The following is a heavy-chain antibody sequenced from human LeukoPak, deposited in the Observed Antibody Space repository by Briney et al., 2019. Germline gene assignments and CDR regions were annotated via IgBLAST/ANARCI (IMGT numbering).Heavy chain of an antibody. J-gene: IGHJ4*02. CDR2: IIPIFGTA. CDR1: GGTFSSYA. CDR3: ATGIGYCSGGSCYQKYYFDY. Sequence: ASVKVSCKASGGTFSSYAISWVRQAPGQGLEWMGGIIPIFGTANYAHKFQGRFTITADNSTSTAYMELSSLRSEDTAVYYCATGIGYCSGGSCYQKYYFDYWGQGTLVTVSS. V-gene: IGHV1-69*06. D-gene: IGHD2-15*01.